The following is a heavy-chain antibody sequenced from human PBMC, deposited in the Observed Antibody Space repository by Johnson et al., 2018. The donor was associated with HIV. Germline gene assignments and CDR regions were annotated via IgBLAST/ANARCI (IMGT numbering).Heavy chain of an antibody. CDR3: AKDRGGLAYCGGDCYLYDAFDI. V-gene: IGHV3-33*06. CDR1: GFTFSSYG. Sequence: QVQLVESGGGVVQPGRSLRLSCAASGFTFSSYGMHWVRQAPGKGLEWVAVIWYDGSNKYYADSVKGRLTISRDNSKNTLYLQMNSRRAEDTAVYYCAKDRGGLAYCGGDCYLYDAFDIWGQGTMVTVSS. D-gene: IGHD2-21*01. CDR2: IWYDGSNK. J-gene: IGHJ3*02.